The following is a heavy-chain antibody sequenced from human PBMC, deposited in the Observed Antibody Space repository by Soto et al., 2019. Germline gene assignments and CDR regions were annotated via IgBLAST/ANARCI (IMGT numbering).Heavy chain of an antibody. Sequence: ASVKVSCKASGYTFTGYYMHWVRQAPGQGLEWMGWINPNSGGTNYAQKFQGWVTMTRDTSISTAYMELSRLRSDDTAVYYCARESSSGWYYAFDISCQGTMDIVSS. V-gene: IGHV1-2*04. J-gene: IGHJ3*02. CDR2: INPNSGGT. D-gene: IGHD6-19*01. CDR1: GYTFTGYY. CDR3: ARESSSGWYYAFDI.